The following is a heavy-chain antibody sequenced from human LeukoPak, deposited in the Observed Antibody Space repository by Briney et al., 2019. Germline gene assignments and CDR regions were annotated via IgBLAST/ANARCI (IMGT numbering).Heavy chain of an antibody. CDR1: GGSISSSNW. J-gene: IGHJ4*02. Sequence: ETLSLTCAVSGGSISSSNWWRWGRQPPGKGLEWIGEIYHSGSTNYNPSLKSRVTISVDKSKNQFSLKLSSVTAADTAVYYCARIVVVPAAIEYYFDYWGQGTLVTVSS. D-gene: IGHD2-2*01. CDR2: IYHSGST. V-gene: IGHV4-4*02. CDR3: ARIVVVPAAIEYYFDY.